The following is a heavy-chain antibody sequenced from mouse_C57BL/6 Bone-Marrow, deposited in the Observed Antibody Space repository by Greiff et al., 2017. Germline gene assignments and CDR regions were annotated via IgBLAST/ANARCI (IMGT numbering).Heavy chain of an antibody. J-gene: IGHJ4*01. D-gene: IGHD4-1*01. CDR3: ARKGLGRDAMDY. CDR1: GYTFTNYW. CDR2: IYPGGGYT. V-gene: IGHV1-63*01. Sequence: QVHVKQSGAELVRPGTSVKMSCKASGYTFTNYWIGWAKQRPGHGLEWIGDIYPGGGYTNYNEKFKGKATLTADKSSSTTYMQFSSLTSEDSAIXYSARKGLGRDAMDYWGQGTSVTVSA.